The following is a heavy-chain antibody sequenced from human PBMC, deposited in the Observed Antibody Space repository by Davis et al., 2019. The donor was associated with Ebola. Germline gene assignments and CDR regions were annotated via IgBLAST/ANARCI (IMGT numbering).Heavy chain of an antibody. Sequence: MPSETLSLTCTVSGGSIISYYWTWIRQPPGKGLEWIGNVYYSGSTYYNPSLKSRVTISVDTSKNQFSLKLSSVTAADTAVYYCAGIFGMDVWGQGTTVTVSS. CDR3: AGIFGMDV. CDR2: VYYSGST. V-gene: IGHV4-59*04. J-gene: IGHJ6*02. D-gene: IGHD2/OR15-2a*01. CDR1: GGSIISYY.